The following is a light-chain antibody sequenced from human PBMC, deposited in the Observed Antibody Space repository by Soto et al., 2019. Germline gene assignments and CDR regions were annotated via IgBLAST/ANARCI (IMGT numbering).Light chain of an antibody. CDR1: QSVSSY. J-gene: IGKJ2*01. CDR2: DAS. CDR3: QQRSNWPPPTYT. V-gene: IGKV3-11*01. Sequence: EIVLTQSPATLSLSPGERATLSCRASQSVSSYLAWYQQKPVQAPRLLIYDASNRATGIPARFSGSGSGTDFTLTISSLEPEDFAVYYCQQRSNWPPPTYTFGQGTKLEIK.